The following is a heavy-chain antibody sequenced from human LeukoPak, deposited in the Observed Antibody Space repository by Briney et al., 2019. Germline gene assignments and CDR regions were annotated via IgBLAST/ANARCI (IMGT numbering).Heavy chain of an antibody. Sequence: PGGSLRLSCAASGFTFSSYGMHWVRQAPGKGLEWVAVISYDGSNKYYADSVKGRFTISRDNSKNTLYLQMNSLRAEDTAVYYCAKLPNWNIRLPFDYWGQGTLVTVSS. CDR2: ISYDGSNK. CDR3: AKLPNWNIRLPFDY. V-gene: IGHV3-30*18. D-gene: IGHD1-1*01. J-gene: IGHJ4*02. CDR1: GFTFSSYG.